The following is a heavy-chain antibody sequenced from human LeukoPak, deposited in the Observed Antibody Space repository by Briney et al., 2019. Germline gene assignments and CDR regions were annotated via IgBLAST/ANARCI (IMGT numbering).Heavy chain of an antibody. J-gene: IGHJ4*02. Sequence: GGSLRLSCGASGFTFSSYSMNWVRQAPGKGLECVSYISSSSSYTNYADSVKGRFTISRDNAKNSLFLQMNSLRAEDTAVYYCARHRLPVAGTPFDYWGQGTLATVSS. V-gene: IGHV3-21*05. D-gene: IGHD6-19*01. CDR1: GFTFSSYS. CDR2: ISSSSSYT. CDR3: ARHRLPVAGTPFDY.